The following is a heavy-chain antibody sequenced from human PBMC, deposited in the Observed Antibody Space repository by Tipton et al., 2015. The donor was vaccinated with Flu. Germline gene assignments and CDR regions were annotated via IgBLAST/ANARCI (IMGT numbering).Heavy chain of an antibody. CDR3: AREPGAAAGIPPGFDI. Sequence: LVQSGGGLVQPGGSLRLSCAASGFTFSSYEMNWVRQAPGKGLEWVSYISSSGSTIYYADSVKGRFTISRDNAKNSLYLQMNSLRAEDTAVYYCAREPGAAAGIPPGFDIWGQGTMVTVSS. CDR1: GFTFSSYE. CDR2: ISSSGSTI. D-gene: IGHD6-13*01. V-gene: IGHV3-48*03. J-gene: IGHJ3*02.